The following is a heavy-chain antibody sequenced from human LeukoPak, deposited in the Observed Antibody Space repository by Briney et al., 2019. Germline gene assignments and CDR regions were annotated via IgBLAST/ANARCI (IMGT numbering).Heavy chain of an antibody. J-gene: IGHJ4*02. CDR3: ASSGIAVAGSDY. Sequence: GGSLRLSCAASGFTFSSYSMNWVRQAPGKGLEWVSSISSSSSYIHYADSVKGRFTISRDNAKNSLYLQMNSLRAEDTAVYYCASSGIAVAGSDYWGQGTLVTVSS. CDR2: ISSSSSYI. CDR1: GFTFSSYS. D-gene: IGHD6-19*01. V-gene: IGHV3-21*01.